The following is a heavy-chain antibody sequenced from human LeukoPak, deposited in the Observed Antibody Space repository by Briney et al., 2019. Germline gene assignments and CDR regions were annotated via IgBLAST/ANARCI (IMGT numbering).Heavy chain of an antibody. V-gene: IGHV3-23*01. CDR2: ISGSGAVT. J-gene: IGHJ4*02. Sequence: GGSLRLSCAASGFTFRNYAMSWVREAPGEGGEWVSAISGSGAVTYYADSVRGRFTLSRENSKNTLYLQLNSLRAEDTAVYYCVQWGDYYVLTGYYVPDYGARGSLV. D-gene: IGHD3-9*01. CDR3: VQWGDYYVLTGYYVPDY. CDR1: GFTFRNYA.